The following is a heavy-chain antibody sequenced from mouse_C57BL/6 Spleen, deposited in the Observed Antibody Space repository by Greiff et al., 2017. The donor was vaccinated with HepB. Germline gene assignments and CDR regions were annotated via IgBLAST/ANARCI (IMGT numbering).Heavy chain of an antibody. CDR1: GFNIKDDY. D-gene: IGHD1-1*01. J-gene: IGHJ1*03. Sequence: EVQLQESGAELVRPGASVKLSCTASGFNIKDDYMHWVKQRPEQGLEWIGWIDPENGDTEYASKFQGKATITAYTSSNTAYLQLSSLTSEDTAVYYCTTTVVSHWYFDVWGTGTTVTVSS. CDR3: TTTVVSHWYFDV. V-gene: IGHV14-4*01. CDR2: IDPENGDT.